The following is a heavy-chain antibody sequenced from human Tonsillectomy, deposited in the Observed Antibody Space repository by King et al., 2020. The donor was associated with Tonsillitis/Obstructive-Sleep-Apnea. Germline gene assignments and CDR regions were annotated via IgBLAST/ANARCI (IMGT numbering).Heavy chain of an antibody. J-gene: IGHJ5*02. Sequence: VQLVESGAEVKKPGASVKVSCKASGYTFTSYGISWVRQAPGQGLEWMGWISAYNGNTNYAQKLQGRVTMTTDTSTSTAYMEMRSLRSDDTAVYYCARTPSGRTRGDWFAPWGQGTLVTVSS. CDR2: ISAYNGNT. CDR1: GYTFTSYG. D-gene: IGHD6-19*01. CDR3: ARTPSGRTRGDWFAP. V-gene: IGHV1-18*01.